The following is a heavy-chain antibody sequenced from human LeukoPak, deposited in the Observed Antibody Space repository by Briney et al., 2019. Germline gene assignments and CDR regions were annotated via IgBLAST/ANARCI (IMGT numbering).Heavy chain of an antibody. CDR1: GYSFTKYW. CDR3: ARLYGSGSYYMVYYFDY. Sequence: GESLKISCKGSGYSFTKYWIGWVRQMPGKGLEWMGIIYPGDSDIRYSPSFQGQVTISADKSISTAYLQWSSLKASDTAMYYCARLYGSGSYYMVYYFDYWGQGTLVTVSS. CDR2: IYPGDSDI. V-gene: IGHV5-51*01. J-gene: IGHJ4*02. D-gene: IGHD3-10*01.